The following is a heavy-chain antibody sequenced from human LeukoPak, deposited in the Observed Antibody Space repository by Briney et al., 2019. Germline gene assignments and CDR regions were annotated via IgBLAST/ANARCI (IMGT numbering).Heavy chain of an antibody. J-gene: IGHJ3*02. CDR1: GFTFSSYA. Sequence: GGSLRLSCAASGFTFSSYAMHWVRQARGEGLEYVSAISSKDGSTYYQNSVKGRFTITKDNSKNALYLQMGRLRAEDIAVYYCARARGTSGKLLRNDAFDIWGQGTMVTVSS. CDR2: ISSKDGST. V-gene: IGHV3-64*01. D-gene: IGHD2-15*01. CDR3: ARARGTSGKLLRNDAFDI.